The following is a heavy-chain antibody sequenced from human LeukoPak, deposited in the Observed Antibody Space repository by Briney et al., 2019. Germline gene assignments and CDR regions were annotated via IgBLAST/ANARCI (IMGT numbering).Heavy chain of an antibody. CDR3: ASVSAGIVLY. J-gene: IGHJ4*02. V-gene: IGHV4-39*01. D-gene: IGHD1-26*01. CDR1: GGSISSSNYY. Sequence: PSETLSLTCTVSGGSISSSNYYWGWIRQPPGKGLEWIGSIYYSGSTYYNPSLKSRVTISVDTSRNQFSLKLSSVTAADTAVYYCASVSAGIVLYWGQGTLVTVSS. CDR2: IYYSGST.